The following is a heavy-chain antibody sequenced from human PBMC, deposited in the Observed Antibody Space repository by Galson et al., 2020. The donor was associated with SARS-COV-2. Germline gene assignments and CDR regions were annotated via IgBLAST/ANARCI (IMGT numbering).Heavy chain of an antibody. D-gene: IGHD6-13*01. V-gene: IGHV3-30*18. J-gene: IGHJ6*02. CDR3: AKDGPQYSSSWYGHYYYYGMDV. Sequence: GESLKISCAASGFTFSSHGMHWVRQAPGKGLEWVEVISYDGSNKYYADSVKGRFTISRDNSKNTLYLQMNSLRAEDTAVYYCAKDGPQYSSSWYGHYYYYGMDVWGQGTTVTVSS. CDR1: GFTFSSHG. CDR2: ISYDGSNK.